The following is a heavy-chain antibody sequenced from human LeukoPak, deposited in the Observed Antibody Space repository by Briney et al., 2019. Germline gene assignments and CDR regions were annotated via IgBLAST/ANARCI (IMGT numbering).Heavy chain of an antibody. J-gene: IGHJ4*02. D-gene: IGHD3-16*01. V-gene: IGHV3-11*01. Sequence: PGGSLRLSCAASGFIFSDYYMSWIRQAPGKGLEWVSYISSSGTTYYADSVRGRSTISRDNAQNSLYMQMNSLRVDDTAVYYCARGGLQAGGSARNDYWGQGTLVTVSS. CDR3: ARGGLQAGGSARNDY. CDR2: ISSSGTT. CDR1: GFIFSDYY.